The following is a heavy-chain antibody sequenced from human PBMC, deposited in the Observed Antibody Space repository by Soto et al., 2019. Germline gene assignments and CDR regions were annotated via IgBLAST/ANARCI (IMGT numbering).Heavy chain of an antibody. CDR1: GGSISGHY. D-gene: IGHD3-16*01. CDR2: MYYSGST. J-gene: IGHJ6*03. Sequence: QVQLQESGPGLVKPSETLSLSCSVSGGSISGHYWSWVRQTPGKGLAWIGYMYYSGSTNYNPSIKSRVTISLDPSKTHFSLRLTSVTAADTAVYYCARGPYYDLIWNYYYMDVWGKGTTVTVSS. CDR3: ARGPYYDLIWNYYYMDV. V-gene: IGHV4-59*08.